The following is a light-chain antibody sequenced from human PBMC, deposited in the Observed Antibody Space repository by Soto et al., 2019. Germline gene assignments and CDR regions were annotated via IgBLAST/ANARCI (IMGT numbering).Light chain of an antibody. J-gene: IGLJ1*01. CDR2: EVS. CDR3: SSYTSSRTLV. V-gene: IGLV2-14*01. Sequence: ALTQPASVSGSPGQSITISCTGTSSDVGAYNCVSWYQQHPGKAPKLMIYEVSNRPSGVSHRFSGSKSDNTASLTISGLQTDDEADYYCSSYTSSRTLVFGTGTKVTVL. CDR1: SSDVGAYNC.